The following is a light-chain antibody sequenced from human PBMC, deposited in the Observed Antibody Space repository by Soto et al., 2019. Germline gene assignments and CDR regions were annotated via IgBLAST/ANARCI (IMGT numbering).Light chain of an antibody. CDR1: QSIRSS. Sequence: EVVMTQSPASVSVFPGERVTLSCRASQSIRSSLAWYQQKPGQAPRLIIYDASIRVTGVPDRFSGSGSGTQFTLTISSLQSEDFAVYHCQQYNNWPPWTFGQGTKVDI. J-gene: IGKJ1*01. V-gene: IGKV3-15*01. CDR2: DAS. CDR3: QQYNNWPPWT.